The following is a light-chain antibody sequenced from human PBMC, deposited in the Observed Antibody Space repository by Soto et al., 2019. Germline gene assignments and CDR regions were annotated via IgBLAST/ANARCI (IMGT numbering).Light chain of an antibody. V-gene: IGLV1-51*01. CDR2: DNN. CDR1: SSNIGKNY. CDR3: GTWDSSLTAVV. J-gene: IGLJ2*01. Sequence: QSVLTQPPSVSVAPGQKVTISCSGSSSNIGKNYVSWYQQFPGTAPKLLIYDNNNRPSGIPDRFSGSKSGTSATLGITGLQTGDEADYYCGTWDSSLTAVVFGGGTKLTVL.